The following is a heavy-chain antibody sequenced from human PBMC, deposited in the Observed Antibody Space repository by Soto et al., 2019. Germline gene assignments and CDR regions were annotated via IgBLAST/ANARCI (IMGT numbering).Heavy chain of an antibody. Sequence: GGSLRLSCAASGFTFSSYSMNWVRQAPGKGLEWVSSISSSSSYIYYADSVKGRFTISRDNAKNSLYLQMNSLRAEDTAVYYCARDRPRIGFIAAAIDYWGQGTLVTVSS. V-gene: IGHV3-21*01. J-gene: IGHJ4*02. CDR3: ARDRPRIGFIAAAIDY. CDR1: GFTFSSYS. CDR2: ISSSSSYI. D-gene: IGHD6-13*01.